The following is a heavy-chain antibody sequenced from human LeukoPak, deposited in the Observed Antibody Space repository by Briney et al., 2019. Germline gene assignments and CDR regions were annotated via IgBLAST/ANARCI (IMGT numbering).Heavy chain of an antibody. J-gene: IGHJ6*02. Sequence: ASVKVSCKASGYTFTSYDINWVRQAPGQGLEWMGWMNPNSGNTGYAQKFQGRVTMTRNTSISTAYMELSSLRSEDTAVYYCARSYSSPVDYGMDVWGQGTTVTVSS. CDR2: MNPNSGNT. CDR1: GYTFTSYD. CDR3: ARSYSSPVDYGMDV. V-gene: IGHV1-8*01. D-gene: IGHD6-13*01.